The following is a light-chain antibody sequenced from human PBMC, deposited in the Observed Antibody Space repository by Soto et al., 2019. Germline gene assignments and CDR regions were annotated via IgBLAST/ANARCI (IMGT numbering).Light chain of an antibody. CDR3: VSYATSTTLYV. J-gene: IGLJ1*01. Sequence: SVLTQPGSVSVSPGRASTVSCTATSRDGGSFNYVSWYQHHPGKAPKRRIYEVTSRPSGVSNRFSGSKSANTASLTISLLPSPDDADYYCVSYATSTTLYVFGSGTKVTV. CDR1: SRDGGSFNY. CDR2: EVT. V-gene: IGLV2-14*01.